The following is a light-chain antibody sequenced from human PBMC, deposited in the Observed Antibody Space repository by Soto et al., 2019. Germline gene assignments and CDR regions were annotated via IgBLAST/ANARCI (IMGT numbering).Light chain of an antibody. CDR3: QQYGSSPPT. V-gene: IGKV3-20*01. J-gene: IGKJ5*01. CDR1: QSVSRSF. Sequence: EIVLAQSPGTLSLSLGERATLSCRASQSVSRSFLAWYQHKPGQAPRLLIYGASNRATDIPDRFSGSGSGTDFTLTISRLEPEDFAVYYCQQYGSSPPTFGQGTRLEIK. CDR2: GAS.